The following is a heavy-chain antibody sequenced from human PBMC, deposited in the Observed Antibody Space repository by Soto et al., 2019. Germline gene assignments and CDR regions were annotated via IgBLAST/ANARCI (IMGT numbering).Heavy chain of an antibody. Sequence: PGGSLRLSCSASGFTFSNYAVHWVRQAPGKGLEYVSEISSNGDSTYYADSVKGRFTISIDNSKNTLYLQMSSLRPEDSAVYYCVSLGWGTYRFFAYWGQGALVTVSS. CDR3: VSLGWGTYRFFAY. J-gene: IGHJ4*02. V-gene: IGHV3-64D*08. D-gene: IGHD3-16*02. CDR1: GFTFSNYA. CDR2: ISSNGDST.